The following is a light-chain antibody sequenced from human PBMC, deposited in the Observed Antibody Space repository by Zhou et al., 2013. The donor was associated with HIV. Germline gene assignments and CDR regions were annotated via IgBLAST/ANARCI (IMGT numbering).Light chain of an antibody. CDR2: GAS. CDR3: QQYNKGRT. V-gene: IGKV3-15*01. J-gene: IGKJ1*01. Sequence: EIVLTQSPGTLSLSPGERATLSCRASQNVYRNLAWYQHKPGQAPRLLIYGASTRATGCPARFSGSGSGTEFTLTISSLQSEDFAIYYCQQYNKGRTFGQGTKVEV. CDR1: QNVYRN.